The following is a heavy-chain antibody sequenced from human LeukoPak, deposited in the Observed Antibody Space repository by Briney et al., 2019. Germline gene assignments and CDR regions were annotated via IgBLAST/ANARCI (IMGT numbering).Heavy chain of an antibody. CDR3: GRKISGSYYGLDY. Sequence: HGESLKISCKGSGYSFTSYWIGWVRQLPGKGLEWMGIIYPGDSDTRYSPSFQGQVTISVDKSISTAYLQWSSLKASDTAMYYCGRKISGSYYGLDYWGQGTLVTVSS. J-gene: IGHJ4*02. D-gene: IGHD1-26*01. CDR2: IYPGDSDT. CDR1: GYSFTSYW. V-gene: IGHV5-51*01.